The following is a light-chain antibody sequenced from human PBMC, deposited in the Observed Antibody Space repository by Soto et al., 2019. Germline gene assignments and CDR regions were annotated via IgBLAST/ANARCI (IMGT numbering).Light chain of an antibody. J-gene: IGKJ3*01. CDR2: GAS. CDR3: QQYGSTPPT. Sequence: EIVLTQSPGTMSVSPGERVTLSCRASQNVSSGYLAWYQQERGQAPRLLIYGASTRAAGIPDRFSGNGSGTDFALTLSRLEPEDFGVYHCQQYGSTPPTFGPGTKVDIK. V-gene: IGKV3-20*01. CDR1: QNVSSGY.